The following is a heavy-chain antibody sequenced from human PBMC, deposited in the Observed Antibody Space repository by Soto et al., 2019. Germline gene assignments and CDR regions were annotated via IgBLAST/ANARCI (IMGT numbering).Heavy chain of an antibody. D-gene: IGHD6-19*01. CDR3: SRFIMVGGWFDPNYFHGMEV. J-gene: IGHJ6*02. Sequence: QVQLVQSGAEVKKPGASVTVSCKTSGYNFSNYGINWVRQAPGQGLEWMGWISGYNGDTNYAQTVQGRVTMTTDTSTGTVYMELRSMKSDDTAIYYCSRFIMVGGWFDPNYFHGMEVWGQGTTVTVSS. CDR2: ISGYNGDT. CDR1: GYNFSNYG. V-gene: IGHV1-18*01.